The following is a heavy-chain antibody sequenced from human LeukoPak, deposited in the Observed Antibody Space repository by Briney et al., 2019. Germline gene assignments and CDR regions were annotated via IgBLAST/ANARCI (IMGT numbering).Heavy chain of an antibody. J-gene: IGHJ4*02. D-gene: IGHD3-3*01. Sequence: GGSLRLSCTVSGFTFSNFWMSWVRQAPGKGLERVANIKDDGSAKFYLASVEGRFTISRDNAKSSLYLQMNSLRAEDTAVYYCARDSEALEWLLSFDYWGQGTLVTVSS. CDR2: IKDDGSAK. CDR3: ARDSEALEWLLSFDY. V-gene: IGHV3-7*01. CDR1: GFTFSNFW.